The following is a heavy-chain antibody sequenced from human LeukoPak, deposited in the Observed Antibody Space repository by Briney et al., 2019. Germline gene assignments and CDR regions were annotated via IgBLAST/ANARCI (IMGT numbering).Heavy chain of an antibody. CDR2: INPNSGGT. J-gene: IGHJ4*02. D-gene: IGHD2-2*02. Sequence: ASVKVSCTASGYTFTGYYMHWVRQAPGQGLEWMGWINPNSGGTNYAQKFQGRVTMTTDTSTSTAYMELRSLRSDDTAVYYCARVRSRGYTPFDYWGQGTLVTVSS. CDR3: ARVRSRGYTPFDY. CDR1: GYTFTGYY. V-gene: IGHV1-2*02.